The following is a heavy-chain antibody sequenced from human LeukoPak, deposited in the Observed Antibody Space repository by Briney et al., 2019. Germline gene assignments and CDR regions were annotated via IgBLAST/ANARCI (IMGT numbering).Heavy chain of an antibody. Sequence: GRSLRLSCAASGFTFSSYGMHWVRQAPGKGLEWVAVIWYDGSNKYYADSVKGRFTISRDNSKNTLYLQMNSLRAEDTAVYYCAREAGRLLLRRYFDYWGQGTLVTVSS. D-gene: IGHD3-22*01. V-gene: IGHV3-33*01. CDR2: IWYDGSNK. CDR3: AREAGRLLLRRYFDY. J-gene: IGHJ4*02. CDR1: GFTFSSYG.